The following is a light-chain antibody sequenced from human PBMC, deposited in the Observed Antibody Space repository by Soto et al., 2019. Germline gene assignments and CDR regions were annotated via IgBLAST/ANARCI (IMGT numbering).Light chain of an antibody. Sequence: QSVLTQPPSASGTPGQRVTISCSGSSSNIGSNTVNWYQQLPGTAPHLLIYANDQRPSGVPDRFSGSKSGTSASLAISGLQSEDETDYYCAAWDDSLNGPVFGGGTQLTVL. CDR1: SSNIGSNT. CDR2: AND. CDR3: AAWDDSLNGPV. J-gene: IGLJ3*02. V-gene: IGLV1-44*01.